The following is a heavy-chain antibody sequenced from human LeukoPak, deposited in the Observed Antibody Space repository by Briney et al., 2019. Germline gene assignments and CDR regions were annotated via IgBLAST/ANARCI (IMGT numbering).Heavy chain of an antibody. Sequence: SETLSLTCTVSGGSINNYYWSWIRQSPEKGLEWIGYIHDSGSTNYNPSLKSRVTISVDTSKNQFSLKLSSVTAADTAVYYCARHGPGVAPFDYWGQGTLVTVSS. J-gene: IGHJ4*02. CDR3: ARHGPGVAPFDY. CDR1: GGSINNYY. CDR2: IHDSGST. V-gene: IGHV4-59*08. D-gene: IGHD2-15*01.